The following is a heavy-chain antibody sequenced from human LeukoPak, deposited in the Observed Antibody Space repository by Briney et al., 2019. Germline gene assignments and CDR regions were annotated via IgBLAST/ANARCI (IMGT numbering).Heavy chain of an antibody. CDR3: ARDLEFSSSSVFDY. Sequence: GALRLSCAASGFTFSSYAMHWVRQAPGKGLEWVAVISYDGSNKYYADSVKGRFTISRDNSKNTLYLQMNSLIAEDTAVYYCARDLEFSSSSVFDYWGQGTLVTVSS. CDR1: GFTFSSYA. J-gene: IGHJ4*02. V-gene: IGHV3-30-3*01. CDR2: ISYDGSNK. D-gene: IGHD6-6*01.